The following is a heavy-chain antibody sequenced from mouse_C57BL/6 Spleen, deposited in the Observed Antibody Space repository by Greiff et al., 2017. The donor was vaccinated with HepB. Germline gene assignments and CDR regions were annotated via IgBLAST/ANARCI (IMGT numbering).Heavy chain of an antibody. CDR3: ASLYYGNYEGALDY. V-gene: IGHV5-17*01. CDR1: GFTFSDYG. Sequence: EVKLMESGGGLVKPGGSLKLSCAASGFTFSDYGMHWVRQAPEKGLEWVAYISSGSSTIYYADTVKGRITISRDNAKNTLFLQMTSLRSEDTAMYYCASLYYGNYEGALDYWGQGTSVTVSS. J-gene: IGHJ4*01. CDR2: ISSGSSTI. D-gene: IGHD2-1*01.